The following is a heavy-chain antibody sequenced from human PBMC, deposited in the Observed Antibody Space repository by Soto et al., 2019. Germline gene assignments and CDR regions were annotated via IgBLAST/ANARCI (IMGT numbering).Heavy chain of an antibody. CDR2: ISSSGSTV. D-gene: IGHD3-16*01. Sequence: GGSLRLSCAASGFTFSDYYMSWIRQAPGKGLEWVSYISSSGSTVYYADSVKGRFTISRDNAKNSLYLQMNSLRAEDTAVYYCARSRPYYYYMDVWGKGTTVTVSS. CDR3: ARSRPYYYYMDV. J-gene: IGHJ6*03. V-gene: IGHV3-11*01. CDR1: GFTFSDYY.